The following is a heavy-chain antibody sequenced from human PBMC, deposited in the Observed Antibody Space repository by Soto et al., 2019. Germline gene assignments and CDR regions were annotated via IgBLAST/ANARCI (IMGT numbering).Heavy chain of an antibody. J-gene: IGHJ6*02. CDR2: ISYDGSSK. Sequence: SLRLSCAASGFTFSAYAMHWVRQAPVKGLEWVAVISYDGSSKNYADSVKGRFTISRDNSKNTLYLQMNSLGDEDTAVYDCARGAVTTHFYYCGMDVWCRGTTVT. D-gene: IGHD4-17*01. V-gene: IGHV3-30-3*01. CDR1: GFTFSAYA. CDR3: ARGAVTTHFYYCGMDV.